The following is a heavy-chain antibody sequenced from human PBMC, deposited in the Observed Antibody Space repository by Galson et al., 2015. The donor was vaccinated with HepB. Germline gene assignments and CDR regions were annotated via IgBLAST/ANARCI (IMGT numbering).Heavy chain of an antibody. V-gene: IGHV3-30*02. CDR3: AKGREQWLVLNPDFDY. CDR1: GFTFSSYG. J-gene: IGHJ4*02. Sequence: SLRLSCAASGFTFSSYGMHWVRQAPGKGLEWVAFIRYDGSNKYYADSVKGRFTISRDNSKNTLYLQMNSLRAEDTAVYYCAKGREQWLVLNPDFDYWGQGTLVTVSS. CDR2: IRYDGSNK. D-gene: IGHD6-19*01.